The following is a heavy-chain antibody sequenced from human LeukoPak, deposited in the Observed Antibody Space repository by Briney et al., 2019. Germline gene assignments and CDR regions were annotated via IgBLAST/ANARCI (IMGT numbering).Heavy chain of an antibody. CDR2: IKSKTDGGTT. CDR1: GFTFSKAW. CDR3: TTEDYGDYVPDY. V-gene: IGHV3-15*01. Sequence: GGSLRLSCAASGFTFSKAWMSWVRQALGKGLEWVGQIKSKTDGGTTDYAAPVKGRFTISRDDSKNSLYLLMNSLKTEDTAVYYCTTEDYGDYVPDYWGQGTLVTVSS. J-gene: IGHJ4*02. D-gene: IGHD4-17*01.